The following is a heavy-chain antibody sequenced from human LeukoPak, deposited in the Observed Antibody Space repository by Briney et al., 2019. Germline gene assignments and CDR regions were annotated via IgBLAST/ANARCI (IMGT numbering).Heavy chain of an antibody. V-gene: IGHV3-23*01. CDR3: AKDLAWIQLSGGGDDAFDI. CDR1: GFTFSSYA. D-gene: IGHD5-18*01. J-gene: IGHJ3*02. CDR2: ISGSGGST. Sequence: GGSLRLSCAASGFTFSSYAMSWVRQAPGKGLEWVSAISGSGGSTYYADSVKGRFTISRDNSKNTLYLQMNSLRAEDTAVYYCAKDLAWIQLSGGGDDAFDIWGQGTMVTVSS.